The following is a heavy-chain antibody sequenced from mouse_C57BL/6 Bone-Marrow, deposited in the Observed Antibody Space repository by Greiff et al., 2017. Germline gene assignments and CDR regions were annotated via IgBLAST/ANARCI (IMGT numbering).Heavy chain of an antibody. D-gene: IGHD2-4*01. J-gene: IGHJ4*01. CDR3: ARGYYYAYAMDY. CDR2: INPNYGTT. V-gene: IGHV1-39*01. CDR1: GYSFTDYN. Sequence: EVQLQHSGPELVKPGASVTISCKASGYSFTDYNMNWVKQSNGKSLEWIGVINPNYGTTSYNQKFKGKATLTVDQSSSTSYMQRNSLTSEDSAVNYCARGYYYAYAMDYWVQGTSVTVSS.